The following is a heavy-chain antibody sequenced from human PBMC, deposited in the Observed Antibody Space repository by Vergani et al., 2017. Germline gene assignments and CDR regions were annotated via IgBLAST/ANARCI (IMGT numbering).Heavy chain of an antibody. CDR1: GFTFSDYY. V-gene: IGHV3-11*01. CDR3: TRDQGLSIGYYYYYYMDV. D-gene: IGHD2-21*01. CDR2: ISNSGDTT. J-gene: IGHJ6*03. Sequence: QVQLVESGGGLVKPGGSLRLPCIASGFTFSDYYMTWIRQAPGKGLEWISYISNSGDTTHYSDSVKGRFTISRDNAKNSMYLEMHSLRVEDTVVYYCTRDQGLSIGYYYYYYMDVWGNGTTVTVSS.